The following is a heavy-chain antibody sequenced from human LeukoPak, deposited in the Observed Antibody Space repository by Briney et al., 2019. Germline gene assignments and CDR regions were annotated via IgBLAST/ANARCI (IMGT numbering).Heavy chain of an antibody. J-gene: IGHJ5*02. V-gene: IGHV3-23*01. D-gene: IGHD3-22*01. Sequence: GSLILSCAASTFTFSTYAMSWVRQAPGKGLEWVSAISGSGANTYYADSVKGRFTISRDNSKNTLYLQMNSLRAEDTALYYCAKDRIVTDYYDSSGPNWFDPWGQGTLVTVSS. CDR2: ISGSGANT. CDR1: TFTFSTYA. CDR3: AKDRIVTDYYDSSGPNWFDP.